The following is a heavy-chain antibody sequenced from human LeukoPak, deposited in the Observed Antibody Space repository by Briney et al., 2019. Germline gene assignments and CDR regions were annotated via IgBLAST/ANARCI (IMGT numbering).Heavy chain of an antibody. CDR1: GFSFSSYA. Sequence: PGGSLRLSCAASGFSFSSYAMSWVRQAPGKGLEWVSTSSVSGGTTYYADSVKGRFTISRDNSENALYLQMNSLRAEDTAVYYCGKDRGMWYFDFWGQGTLVTVSS. J-gene: IGHJ4*02. CDR2: SSVSGGTT. V-gene: IGHV3-23*01. CDR3: GKDRGMWYFDF. D-gene: IGHD3-10*01.